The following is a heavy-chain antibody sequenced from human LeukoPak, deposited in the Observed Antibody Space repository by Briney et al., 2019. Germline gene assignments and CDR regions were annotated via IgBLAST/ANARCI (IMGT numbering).Heavy chain of an antibody. Sequence: PGGSLRLSCAASGFTFSSYSMNWVRQAPGKGPEWVSYISSRGTTMYYADSVKGRFTISRDNAKKSLDLQMNSLRAEDTAVYYCAKDQEGPFDPWGQGTLVTVSS. J-gene: IGHJ5*02. V-gene: IGHV3-48*01. CDR3: AKDQEGPFDP. CDR1: GFTFSSYS. CDR2: ISSRGTTM.